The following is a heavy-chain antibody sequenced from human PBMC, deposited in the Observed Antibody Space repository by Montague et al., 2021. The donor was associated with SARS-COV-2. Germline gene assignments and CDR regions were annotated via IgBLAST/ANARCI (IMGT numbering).Heavy chain of an antibody. J-gene: IGHJ4*02. V-gene: IGHV4-34*01. D-gene: IGHD1-26*01. CDR3: ARRGSGRSDLAY. CDR2: INHSGST. CDR1: GGSFGGYY. Sequence: SETLSLTCAVYGGSFGGYYWSWIRQPPGKELEWIGEINHSGSTKYNSSLKSRVSMSVDKSWNQFSLRLTSVTAADTAIYYCARRGSGRSDLAYWGQGTLVTVSS.